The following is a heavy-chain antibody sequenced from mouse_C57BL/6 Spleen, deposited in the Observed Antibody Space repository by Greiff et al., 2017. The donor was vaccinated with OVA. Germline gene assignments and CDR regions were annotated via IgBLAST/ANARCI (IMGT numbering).Heavy chain of an antibody. CDR2: IYPRDGST. V-gene: IGHV1-78*01. CDR1: GYTFTDHT. Sequence: VQGVESDAELVKPGASVKISCKVSGYTFTDHTIHWMKQRPEQGLEWIGYIYPRDGSTKYNEKFKGKATLTADKSSSTAYMQLNSLTSEDSAVYFCARSGGSSLWYFDVWGTGTTVTVSS. CDR3: ARSGGSSLWYFDV. J-gene: IGHJ1*03. D-gene: IGHD1-1*01.